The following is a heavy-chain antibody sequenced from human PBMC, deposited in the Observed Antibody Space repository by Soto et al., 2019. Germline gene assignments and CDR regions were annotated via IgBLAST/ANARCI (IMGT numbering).Heavy chain of an antibody. CDR1: GGSIRSYY. J-gene: IGHJ4*02. CDR3: ARGAADTAMVDS. D-gene: IGHD5-18*01. V-gene: IGHV4-59*01. Sequence: ASETLSLTCTVSGGSIRSYYWTWIRQPPGKGLEWLGYIFYSGSTFYNPSLKSRFTISIHTSKSQFSLQLTSVTAADTAVYYCARGAADTAMVDSWGQGTLVTVSS. CDR2: IFYSGST.